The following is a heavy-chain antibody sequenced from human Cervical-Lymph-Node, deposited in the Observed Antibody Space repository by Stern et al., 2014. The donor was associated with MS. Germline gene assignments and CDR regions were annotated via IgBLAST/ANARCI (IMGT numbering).Heavy chain of an antibody. CDR2: IYYSGST. CDR1: GGSISSYY. Sequence: QVQLQESGPGLVKPSETLSLTCTVSGGSISSYYWSWIRQPPGKGLEWIGYIYYSGSTSYNPSLKSRVTISVDTSKNQFSLKLSSVTAADTAVYYCALGGYCSSTSCYSSHFDYWGQGTLVTVSS. V-gene: IGHV4-59*01. CDR3: ALGGYCSSTSCYSSHFDY. D-gene: IGHD2-2*01. J-gene: IGHJ4*02.